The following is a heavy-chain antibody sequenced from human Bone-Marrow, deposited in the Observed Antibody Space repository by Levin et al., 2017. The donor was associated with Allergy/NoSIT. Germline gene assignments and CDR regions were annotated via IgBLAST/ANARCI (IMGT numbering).Heavy chain of an antibody. V-gene: IGHV5-10-1*01. CDR1: GYSFTSYW. CDR3: ARLVLSAGPEADVDTAMNI. CDR2: IDPSDSYT. Sequence: KVSCKGSGYSFTSYWISWVRQMPGKGLEWMGRIDPSDSYTNYSPSFQGHVTISADKSISTAYLQWSSLKASDTAMYYCARLVLSAGPEADVDTAMNIWGQGTMVTVSS. J-gene: IGHJ3*02. D-gene: IGHD5-18*01.